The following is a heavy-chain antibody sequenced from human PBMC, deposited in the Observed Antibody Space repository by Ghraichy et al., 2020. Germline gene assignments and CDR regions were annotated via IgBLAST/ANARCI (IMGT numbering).Heavy chain of an antibody. CDR3: AADAPGHHGVLMDV. CDR1: GFTFTSSA. J-gene: IGHJ6*02. V-gene: IGHV1-58*01. D-gene: IGHD1-14*01. CDR2: IVVGSGNT. Sequence: VKVSCKASGFTFTSSAVQWVRQARGQRLEWIGWIVVGSGNTNYAQKFQERVTITRDMSTSTAYMELSSLRSEDTAVYYCAADAPGHHGVLMDVWGQGTTVTVSS.